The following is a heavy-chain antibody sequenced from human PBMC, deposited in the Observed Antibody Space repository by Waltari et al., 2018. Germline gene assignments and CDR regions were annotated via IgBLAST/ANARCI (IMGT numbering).Heavy chain of an antibody. CDR3: ARDKGVEPTTRFDY. CDR2: VTSDDKT. D-gene: IGHD1-26*01. CDR1: AFSVSSND. J-gene: IGHJ4*02. V-gene: IGHV3-53*01. Sequence: EVQLVESGGGLIQPGGSLRLSCAASAFSVSSNDMTWVRQAPGKGLEWLSIVTSDDKTYYADSVKGRFTISRDNSKNTRYLEMSSLTAEDTAVYYCARDKGVEPTTRFDYWGQGTLVTVSS.